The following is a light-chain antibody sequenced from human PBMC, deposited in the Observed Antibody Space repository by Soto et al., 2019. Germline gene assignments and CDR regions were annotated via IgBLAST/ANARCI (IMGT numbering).Light chain of an antibody. CDR3: QQYGSSGT. CDR1: QSVDGY. J-gene: IGKJ1*01. Sequence: EVVMTQSPGTLSVSLGESATLSCRASQSVDGYLAWYQQKPGQAPRLLIYDASNRATGIPARFSGSGPGTDFTLTISSLEPEDFAVYYCQQYGSSGTFGQGTKVDIK. V-gene: IGKV3D-11*02. CDR2: DAS.